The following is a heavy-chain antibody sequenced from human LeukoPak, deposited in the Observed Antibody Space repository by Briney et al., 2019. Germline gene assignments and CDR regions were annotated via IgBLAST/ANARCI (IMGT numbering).Heavy chain of an antibody. Sequence: PGGSLRLSCAASGFTFSSSSMHWVRQAPGKGLEWVAVISHDGSNKYYADSVKGRFTISRDNSKNTLFLQMNNLGPEDTAVYYCARDRPYFDNWGQGTLVTVSS. CDR2: ISHDGSNK. D-gene: IGHD6-6*01. CDR3: ARDRPYFDN. CDR1: GFTFSSSS. J-gene: IGHJ4*02. V-gene: IGHV3-30*03.